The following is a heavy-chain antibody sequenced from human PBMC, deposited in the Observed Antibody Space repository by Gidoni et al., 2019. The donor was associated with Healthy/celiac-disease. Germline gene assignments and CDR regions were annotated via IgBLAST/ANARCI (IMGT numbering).Heavy chain of an antibody. CDR3: ARDLFHYGSGSDDY. J-gene: IGHJ4*02. V-gene: IGHV3-53*02. CDR2: IYSGGST. Sequence: EVQLVETGGGLIQPGGSLRLSCAASGFTVSSNYMSWVRQAPGKGLDWVSVIYSGGSTYYADSVKGRFTISRDNSKNTLYLQMNSLRAEDTAVYYCARDLFHYGSGSDDYWGQGTLVTVSS. D-gene: IGHD3-10*01. CDR1: GFTVSSNY.